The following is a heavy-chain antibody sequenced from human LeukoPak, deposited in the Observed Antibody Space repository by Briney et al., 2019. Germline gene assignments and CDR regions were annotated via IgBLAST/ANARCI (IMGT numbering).Heavy chain of an antibody. CDR1: GGSISPYY. D-gene: IGHD3-22*01. V-gene: IGHV4-59*08. J-gene: IGHJ3*02. CDR2: IYYSGST. Sequence: SETLSLTCTVSGGSISPYYWSWIRQSPGKELVWIGYIYYSGSTNYNPSLKSRVTISVDMSKNQVSLKLSSVTAADTALYYCARHFTYYYDSSGYPRDAFDIWGQGTVVTVSS. CDR3: ARHFTYYYDSSGYPRDAFDI.